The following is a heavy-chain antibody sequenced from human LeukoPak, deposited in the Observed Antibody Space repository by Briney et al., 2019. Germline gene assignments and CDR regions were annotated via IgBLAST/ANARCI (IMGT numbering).Heavy chain of an antibody. J-gene: IGHJ5*02. V-gene: IGHV3-64*01. CDR2: ISSNGGST. CDR3: ARAKTAASNLNWFDP. D-gene: IGHD6-13*01. Sequence: GGSLRLSCAASGFTFSSYGMHWVRQAPGKGLEYVSAISSNGGSTYYANSVKGRFTISRDNSKNTLYLQMGSLRAEDMAVYYCARAKTAASNLNWFDPWGQGTLVTVSS. CDR1: GFTFSSYG.